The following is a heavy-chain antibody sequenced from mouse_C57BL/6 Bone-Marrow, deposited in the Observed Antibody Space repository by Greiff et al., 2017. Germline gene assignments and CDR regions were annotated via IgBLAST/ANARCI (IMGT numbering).Heavy chain of an antibody. CDR3: ARRGFYYGSRGYFDV. CDR2: ISSGGSYT. CDR1: GFNFSSYG. Sequence: EVPGVASGGDLVKPGGSLKLSCAASGFNFSSYGMSWVRQTPDKRLEWVATISSGGSYTYYPASVKGRFTISRDNAKNTLYLQMSSLKSEDTAMYYCARRGFYYGSRGYFDVWGTGTTVTVSS. J-gene: IGHJ1*03. D-gene: IGHD1-1*01. V-gene: IGHV5-6*01.